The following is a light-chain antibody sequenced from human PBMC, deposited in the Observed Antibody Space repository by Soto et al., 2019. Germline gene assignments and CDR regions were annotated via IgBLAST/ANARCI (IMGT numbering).Light chain of an antibody. V-gene: IGKV3-15*01. J-gene: IGKJ1*01. CDR2: GGS. CDR3: QQYDKWPRT. CDR1: QSVHNY. Sequence: VVLTQSPATLCLSPVHRASLSCKASQSVHNYLAWYQHKPGQSPRLLIHGGSARATGIPARFSGGGSGAEYTLTISSLQSEDFAVYSCQQYDKWPRTFGQGTKVDIK.